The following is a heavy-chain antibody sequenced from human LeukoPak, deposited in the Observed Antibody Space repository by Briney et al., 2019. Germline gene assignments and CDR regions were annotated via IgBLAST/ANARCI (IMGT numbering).Heavy chain of an antibody. V-gene: IGHV4-34*01. J-gene: IGHJ5*02. CDR1: GGSFSGYY. CDR2: INHSEST. CDR3: ARHRCSGGSCYPMNWFDP. D-gene: IGHD2-15*01. Sequence: NPSETLSLTCAVYGGSFSGYYWSWIRQPPGKGLVWIGEINHSESTNYNPSLNSRVTISVDTSKNKSSLKLSSVTAADTAVYYCARHRCSGGSCYPMNWFDPWGQGTLVTVSS.